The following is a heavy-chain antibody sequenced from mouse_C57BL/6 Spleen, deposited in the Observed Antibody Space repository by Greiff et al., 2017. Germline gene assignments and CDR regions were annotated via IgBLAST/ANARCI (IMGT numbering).Heavy chain of an antibody. V-gene: IGHV3-6*01. CDR3: ARGDGNTWFAY. Sequence: EVKLMESGPGLVKPSQSLSLTCSVTGYSITSGYYWNWIRQFPGNKLEWMGYISYDGSNNYNPSLKNRISITRDTSKNQFFLKLNSVTTEDTATYYCARGDGNTWFAYWGQGTLVTVSA. J-gene: IGHJ3*01. CDR1: GYSITSGYY. D-gene: IGHD2-1*01. CDR2: ISYDGSN.